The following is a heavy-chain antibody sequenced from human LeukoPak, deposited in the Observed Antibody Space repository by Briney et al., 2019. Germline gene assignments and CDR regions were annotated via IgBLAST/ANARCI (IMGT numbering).Heavy chain of an antibody. Sequence: GGSLRLSCAGSGFIFNNYAMHWVRQPPGKGLEWVSGISWSSGSIDYADSVKGRFTTSRDNAKNSLYLQMNSLRVEDTAFYYCAKDNRRHYTSGPNPDSLHWGQGALVTVSS. D-gene: IGHD6-19*01. CDR2: ISWSSGSI. V-gene: IGHV3-9*01. CDR3: AKDNRRHYTSGPNPDSLH. CDR1: GFIFNNYA. J-gene: IGHJ4*02.